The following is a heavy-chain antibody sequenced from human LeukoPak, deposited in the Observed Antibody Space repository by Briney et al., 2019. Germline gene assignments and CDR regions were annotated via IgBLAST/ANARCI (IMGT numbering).Heavy chain of an antibody. V-gene: IGHV3-23*01. CDR3: ARELGQWLALDY. J-gene: IGHJ4*02. D-gene: IGHD6-19*01. Sequence: GGSLRLSCAASGFAFSTYAMSWVRQAPGKGLEWVSRISGSGRSTYYTDSMKGRFTISRDNAKNSLYLQMNSLRAEDTAVYYCARELGQWLALDYWGQGTLVTVSS. CDR1: GFAFSTYA. CDR2: ISGSGRST.